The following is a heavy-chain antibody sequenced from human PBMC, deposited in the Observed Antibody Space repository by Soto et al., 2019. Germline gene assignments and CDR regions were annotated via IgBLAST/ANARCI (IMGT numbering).Heavy chain of an antibody. CDR1: GFTFTSYC. D-gene: IGHD6-19*01. Sequence: QVQLVQSGAEVKKPGASVKVSCKTSGFTFTSYCMHWVRQAPGQGLEWMGIINPSGGGTSYAQKFQGRVNMTRDTSTSTAYMEMSSLRYEDTAMYYCATYYCAREGSSGWPFDYWGQGTLVTVSS. CDR3: ATYYCAREGSSGWPFDY. CDR2: INPSGGGT. V-gene: IGHV1-46*01. J-gene: IGHJ4*02.